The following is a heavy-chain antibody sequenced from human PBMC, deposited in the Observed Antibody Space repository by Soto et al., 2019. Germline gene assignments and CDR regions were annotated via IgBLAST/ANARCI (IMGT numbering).Heavy chain of an antibody. J-gene: IGHJ6*04. Sequence: EVQLVESGGGLVQPGGSLRLSCAAAGFTFSSYWMHWVRQAPGKGLVWVSRINGDGSNTFYADSVKGRFTVSRDNAKNTVYLQMNSLSAEDTAVYYWARGIQYRYGIDVWGEGTTVNVSS. CDR2: INGDGSNT. D-gene: IGHD4-4*01. CDR1: GFTFSSYW. V-gene: IGHV3-74*01. CDR3: ARGIQYRYGIDV.